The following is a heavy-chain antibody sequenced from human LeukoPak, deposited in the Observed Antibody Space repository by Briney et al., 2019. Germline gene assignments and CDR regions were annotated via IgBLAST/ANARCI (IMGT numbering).Heavy chain of an antibody. Sequence: TSSKTLSLTCTVSGGSISSYYWSWIRQPAGKGLEWIGRIYTSGSTNYNPSLKSRVTMSVDTSKNQFSLKLSSVTAADTAVYYCARVELNWNFDPWGQGTLVTVSS. CDR3: ARVELNWNFDP. CDR2: IYTSGST. D-gene: IGHD1-1*01. CDR1: GGSISSYY. V-gene: IGHV4-4*07. J-gene: IGHJ5*02.